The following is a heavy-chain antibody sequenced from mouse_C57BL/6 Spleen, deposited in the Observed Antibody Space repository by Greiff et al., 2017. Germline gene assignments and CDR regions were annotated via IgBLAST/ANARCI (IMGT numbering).Heavy chain of an antibody. D-gene: IGHD1-1*01. CDR1: GYAFTNYL. J-gene: IGHJ4*01. CDR2: INPGSGGT. CDR3: ARSSPVVAKMDY. V-gene: IGHV1-54*01. Sequence: QVQLKESGAELVRPGTSVKVSCKASGYAFTNYLIEWVKQRPGQGLEWIGVINPGSGGTNYNEKFKGKATLTADKSSSTAYMQLSSLTSEDSAVYFCARSSPVVAKMDYWGQGTSVTVSS.